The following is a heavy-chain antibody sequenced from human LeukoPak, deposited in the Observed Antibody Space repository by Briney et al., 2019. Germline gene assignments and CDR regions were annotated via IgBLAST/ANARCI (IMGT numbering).Heavy chain of an antibody. CDR3: AGASYSNSVSRWVDP. CDR1: GGSISSHY. D-gene: IGHD4-11*01. J-gene: IGHJ5*02. CDR2: IYYSGST. V-gene: IGHV4-59*11. Sequence: SETLSLTCTVSGGSISSHYWSWIRQPPGKGLEWIGYIYYSGSTNYNPSLKKRGTISVGTSKNQFSLKLRTVTTADTAVYYCAGASYSNSVSRWVDPWGQGTLVTVSS.